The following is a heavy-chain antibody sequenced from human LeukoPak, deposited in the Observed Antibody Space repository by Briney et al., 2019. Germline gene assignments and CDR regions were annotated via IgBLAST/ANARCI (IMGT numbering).Heavy chain of an antibody. J-gene: IGHJ5*02. Sequence: GGSLRLSRAASGFTFSSYWMSWVRQAPGKGLEWVANIKQDGSEKYYVDSVKGRFTISRDNAKNSLYLQMNSLRAEDTAVYYCARRTVTKAENWFDPWGQGTLVTVSS. V-gene: IGHV3-7*01. CDR3: ARRTVTKAENWFDP. D-gene: IGHD4-17*01. CDR2: IKQDGSEK. CDR1: GFTFSSYW.